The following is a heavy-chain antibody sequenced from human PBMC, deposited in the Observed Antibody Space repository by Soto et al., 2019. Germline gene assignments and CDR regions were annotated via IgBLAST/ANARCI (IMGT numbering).Heavy chain of an antibody. CDR3: VKDRRYRGRQLVDFDY. V-gene: IGHV3-64D*08. J-gene: IGHJ4*02. D-gene: IGHD6-6*01. CDR1: GFTFSSYA. CDR2: ISSNGGST. Sequence: GGSLRLSCSASGFTFSSYAMHWVRQAPGKGLEYVSAISSNGGSTYYADSVKGRFTISRDNSKNTLYLQMSSLRAEDTAVYYCVKDRRYRGRQLVDFDYWGQGTLVTVSS.